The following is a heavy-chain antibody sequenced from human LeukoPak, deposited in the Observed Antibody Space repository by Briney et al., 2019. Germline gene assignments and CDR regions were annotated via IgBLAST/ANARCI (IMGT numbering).Heavy chain of an antibody. CDR2: INTDGSST. Sequence: RGSLRLSCAASRFTLSSYWMHWVRQAPGKGLVWVSRINTDGSSTNYADSVKGRFTISRDNAMNTLYLQMNNLRAEDTAVYYCARMATAFDYWGQGTLVTVSS. D-gene: IGHD1-1*01. CDR1: RFTLSSYW. J-gene: IGHJ4*02. CDR3: ARMATAFDY. V-gene: IGHV3-74*01.